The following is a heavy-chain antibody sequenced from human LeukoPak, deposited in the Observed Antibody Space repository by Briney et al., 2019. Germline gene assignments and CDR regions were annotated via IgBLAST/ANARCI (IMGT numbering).Heavy chain of an antibody. J-gene: IGHJ1*01. CDR1: GYSISSGFY. D-gene: IGHD6-13*01. V-gene: IGHV4-38-2*02. CDR3: ARGYSSWNP. CDR2: IFHSGST. Sequence: SETLSLTCSVSGYSISSGFYWGWIRQPPGKGLEWIGSIFHSGSTYYKLSLKSRVTISVDTSKNQFSLKLSTVTAADTAVYYCARGYSSWNPWGQGTLVTVSS.